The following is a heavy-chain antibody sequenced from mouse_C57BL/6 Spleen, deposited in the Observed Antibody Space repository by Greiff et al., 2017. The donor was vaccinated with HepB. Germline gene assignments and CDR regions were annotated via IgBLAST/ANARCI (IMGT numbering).Heavy chain of an antibody. V-gene: IGHV1-81*01. Sequence: QVQLKQSGAELARPGASVKLSCKASGYTFTSYGISWVKQRTGQGLEWIGVIYPRSGNTYYNEKFKGKATLTADKSSSTAYMELRSLTSEDSAVYFCARGITTVVEFPGYFDYWGQGTTLTVSS. D-gene: IGHD1-1*01. CDR3: ARGITTVVEFPGYFDY. CDR2: IYPRSGNT. J-gene: IGHJ2*01. CDR1: GYTFTSYG.